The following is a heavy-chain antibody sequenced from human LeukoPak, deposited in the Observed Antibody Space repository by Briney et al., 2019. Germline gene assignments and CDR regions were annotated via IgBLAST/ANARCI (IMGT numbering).Heavy chain of an antibody. Sequence: GGSLRLSCAASGFTFSNAWMSWVRQAPGKGLEWVGRLKSKTDGGTTDYTAPVKGRFTISRDDSKNTLYLQMNSLKTEDTAVYYCSYSSSNQRYYYYYYMDVWGKGTTVTVSS. D-gene: IGHD6-13*01. V-gene: IGHV3-15*01. CDR2: LKSKTDGGTT. CDR1: GFTFSNAW. CDR3: SYSSSNQRYYYYYYMDV. J-gene: IGHJ6*03.